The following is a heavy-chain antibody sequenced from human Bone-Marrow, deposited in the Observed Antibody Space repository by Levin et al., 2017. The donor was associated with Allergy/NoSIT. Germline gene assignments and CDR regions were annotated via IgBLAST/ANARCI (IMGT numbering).Heavy chain of an antibody. CDR3: AKDIEGRYGGN. J-gene: IGHJ4*02. Sequence: SLKISCAASGFTFDDYAMHWVRQAPGKGLEWVSGISWNSGSIGYADSVKGRFTISRDNAKNSLYLQMNSLRAEDTALYYCAKDIEGRYGGNWGQGTLVTVSS. CDR2: ISWNSGSI. V-gene: IGHV3-9*01. D-gene: IGHD4-23*01. CDR1: GFTFDDYA.